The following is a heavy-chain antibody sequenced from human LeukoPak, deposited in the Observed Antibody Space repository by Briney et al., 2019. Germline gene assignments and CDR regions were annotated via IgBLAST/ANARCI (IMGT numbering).Heavy chain of an antibody. CDR1: GGPISSTSYY. CDR2: IYYSGTT. V-gene: IGHV4-39*07. Sequence: SETLSLTCTVSGGPISSTSYYWGWIRQPPGKGLEWIGSIYYSGTTHYNPSLKSRVTISVDTSKNQFSPKLSSVTAADTAVYYCARDGEMATIENYFEYWGQGTLVTVSS. CDR3: ARDGEMATIENYFEY. J-gene: IGHJ4*02. D-gene: IGHD5-24*01.